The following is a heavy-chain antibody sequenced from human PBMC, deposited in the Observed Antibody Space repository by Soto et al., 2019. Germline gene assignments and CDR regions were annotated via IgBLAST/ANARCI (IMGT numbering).Heavy chain of an antibody. D-gene: IGHD2-21*02. CDR2: VTYSGANT. V-gene: IGHV3-23*01. J-gene: IGHJ4*02. CDR1: GFTFGSYA. CDR3: APPALSPEGDTYFDS. Sequence: EVQLLESGGGLVQPGGSLRLSCAASGFTFGSYAMSWVRQAPGKGLEWVSLVTYSGANTYYAGSVTGRFTISRDNSRNSLKQQMSRLRVEEAVVSYCAPPALSPEGDTYFDSWGRGTLVTVDS.